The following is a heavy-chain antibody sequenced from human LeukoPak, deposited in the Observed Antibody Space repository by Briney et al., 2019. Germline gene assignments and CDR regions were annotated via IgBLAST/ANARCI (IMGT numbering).Heavy chain of an antibody. V-gene: IGHV3-7*01. CDR1: GFTFNTYW. CDR2: IKQDGSEK. J-gene: IGHJ5*02. D-gene: IGHD3-16*01. CDR3: ARHYGT. Sequence: PGGSLRLSCAASGFTFNTYWMSWVRQAPGKGLEWVANIKQDGSEKYYVDSVKGRLTISRDNTKNSLYLQMNSLRAEDTAVYYCARHYGTWGQGTLVTVSS.